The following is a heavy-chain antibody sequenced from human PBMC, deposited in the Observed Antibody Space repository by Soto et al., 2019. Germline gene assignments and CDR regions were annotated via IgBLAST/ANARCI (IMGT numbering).Heavy chain of an antibody. D-gene: IGHD1-7*01. J-gene: IGHJ4*02. Sequence: QITLKESGPTLVNPTQPLTLTCTFSGFSLSTSGVGVGWIRQPPGKALEWLALIYWDDDKRYSPSLKSRLTITKDTSKNQVVLTMTNMDPVDTATYYCAHLYNWNSLVYFGYWGQGTLVTVSS. CDR2: IYWDDDK. CDR1: GFSLSTSGVG. V-gene: IGHV2-5*02. CDR3: AHLYNWNSLVYFGY.